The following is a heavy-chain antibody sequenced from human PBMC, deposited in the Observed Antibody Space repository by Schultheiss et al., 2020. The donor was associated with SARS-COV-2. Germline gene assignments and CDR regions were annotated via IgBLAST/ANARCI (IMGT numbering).Heavy chain of an antibody. CDR1: GGTFSSYA. Sequence: SVKVSCKASGGTFSSYAISWVRQAPGQGLEWMGGIIPIFGTANYAQKFQGRVTMTEDTSTDTAYMELSSLRSEDTAVYYCATPYCGGDCYRDAFDIWGQGTMVTVSS. J-gene: IGHJ3*02. D-gene: IGHD2-21*02. CDR3: ATPYCGGDCYRDAFDI. CDR2: IIPIFGTA. V-gene: IGHV1-69*06.